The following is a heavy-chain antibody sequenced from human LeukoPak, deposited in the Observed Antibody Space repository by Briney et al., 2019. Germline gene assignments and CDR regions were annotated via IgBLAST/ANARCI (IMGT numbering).Heavy chain of an antibody. CDR3: ARGELLYHH. Sequence: SETLSLTCTVSGGSISSGDSYWSWIRQPPGKGLEWIGYIFHRGSTFYNPSLKSRITMSVDTSKNQFSLKLSSVTAADTAVYYCARGELLYHHWGQGALVTVSS. CDR1: GGSISSGDSY. D-gene: IGHD2-15*01. CDR2: IFHRGST. V-gene: IGHV4-30-4*01. J-gene: IGHJ5*02.